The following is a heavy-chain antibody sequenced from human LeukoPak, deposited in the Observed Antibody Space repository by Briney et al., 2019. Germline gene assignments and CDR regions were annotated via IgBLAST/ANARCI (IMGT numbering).Heavy chain of an antibody. CDR1: GGSISSYY. D-gene: IGHD1-14*01. J-gene: IGHJ3*02. Sequence: SETLSLPCTVSGGSISSYYWSWIRQPAGKGLEWIGYIYNSGSTNYNPSLKSRVTISAETSKNQFSLELRSVTAADTAVYYCAGNHAFDIWGQGTMVTVSS. CDR3: AGNHAFDI. CDR2: IYNSGST. V-gene: IGHV4-59*01.